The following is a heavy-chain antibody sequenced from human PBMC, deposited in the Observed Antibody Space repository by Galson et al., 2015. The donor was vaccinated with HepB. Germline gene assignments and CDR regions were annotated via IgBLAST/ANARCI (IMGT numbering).Heavy chain of an antibody. CDR3: ARQARYCSSTSCYHPTFDY. CDR1: GYTFTSYA. Sequence: SVKVSCKASGYTFTSYAMHWVRQAPGQRHEWMGWINAGNGNTKYSQKFQGRVTITRDTSASTAYMELSSLRSEDTAVYYCARQARYCSSTSCYHPTFDYWGQGTLFTVSS. CDR2: INAGNGNT. V-gene: IGHV1-3*01. J-gene: IGHJ4*02. D-gene: IGHD2-2*01.